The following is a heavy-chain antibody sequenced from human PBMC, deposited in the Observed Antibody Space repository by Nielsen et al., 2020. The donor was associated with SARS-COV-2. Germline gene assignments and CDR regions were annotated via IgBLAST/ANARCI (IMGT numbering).Heavy chain of an antibody. J-gene: IGHJ6*02. Sequence: GESLKISCAASGFTFSSYAMSWVRQAPGKGLEWVSAISGSGGSTYYADSVKGRFTISRDNSKNTLYLQMNSLRAEDTAVYYCASYAVTPHLYYGMDVWGQGTTVTVSS. V-gene: IGHV3-23*01. CDR2: ISGSGGST. D-gene: IGHD4-23*01. CDR1: GFTFSSYA. CDR3: ASYAVTPHLYYGMDV.